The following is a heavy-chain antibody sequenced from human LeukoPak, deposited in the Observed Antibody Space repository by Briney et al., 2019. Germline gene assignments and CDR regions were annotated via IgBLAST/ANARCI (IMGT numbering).Heavy chain of an antibody. CDR1: GFTVSSNY. J-gene: IGHJ4*02. V-gene: IGHV3-53*01. CDR2: IYSGGST. Sequence: PGGSLRLSCAASGFTVSSNYMSWVRQAPGKGLEWVSVIYSGGSTYYADSVKGRFTISRDNSKNTLYLQMNSLRAEDTAVYYCAKDVLMAAGPFDYWGQGTLVPVSS. CDR3: AKDVLMAAGPFDY. D-gene: IGHD3-10*02.